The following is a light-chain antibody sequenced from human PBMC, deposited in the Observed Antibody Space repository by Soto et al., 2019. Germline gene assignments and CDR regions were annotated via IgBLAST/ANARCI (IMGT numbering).Light chain of an antibody. CDR2: KAS. CDR3: QHYNSYSEA. J-gene: IGKJ1*01. Sequence: DIQMTQSPSSLSASLGDRVTITCRASQSISSYLNWYQQKAGKAPKLLIYKASTLKSGVPSRFSGSGSGTEFTLTISSLQPDDFATYYCQHYNSYSEAFGQGTKVDI. V-gene: IGKV1-5*03. CDR1: QSISSY.